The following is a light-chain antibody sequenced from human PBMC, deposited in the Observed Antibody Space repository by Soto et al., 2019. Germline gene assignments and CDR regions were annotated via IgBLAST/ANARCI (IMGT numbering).Light chain of an antibody. CDR1: NIGGKS. Sequence: SYELTQPPSVSVAPGKTARITCGGDNIGGKSVHWYQQKPGQAPVLVIHYDNDRPSGIPERFSGSNSGNTATLTISGVEAGDEADFYCQVLDISSDHPVFGGGTKVTVL. CDR3: QVLDISSDHPV. CDR2: YDN. J-gene: IGLJ3*02. V-gene: IGLV3-21*04.